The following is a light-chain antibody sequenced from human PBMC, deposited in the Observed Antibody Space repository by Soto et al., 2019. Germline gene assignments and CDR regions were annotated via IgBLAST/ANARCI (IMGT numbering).Light chain of an antibody. Sequence: DIQLTQSASTLSASVGDSITSTCRASQRINSWLAWYQQKPGKAPKLLIYEASSLEGGVPSRFSGSGSGTEFTLTISSLQPDDFATYYCQQYSNYFWTFGQGTKVDIK. CDR3: QQYSNYFWT. J-gene: IGKJ1*01. CDR2: EAS. CDR1: QRINSW. V-gene: IGKV1-5*01.